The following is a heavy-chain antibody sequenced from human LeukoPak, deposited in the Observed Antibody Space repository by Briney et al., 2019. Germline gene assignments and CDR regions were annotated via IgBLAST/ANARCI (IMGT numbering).Heavy chain of an antibody. CDR1: GFTVSSNY. CDR3: ASWPVGWYGEDS. J-gene: IGHJ4*02. Sequence: GGSLRLSCAAYGFTVSSNYMSWVRQAPGKGLEWVSVIYGGGSTYYADSVKGRFTISRDTPKNTLYLQMNSLRVEDTAVYYCASWPVGWYGEDSWGQGTLVTVSS. D-gene: IGHD6-19*01. CDR2: IYGGGST. V-gene: IGHV3-53*01.